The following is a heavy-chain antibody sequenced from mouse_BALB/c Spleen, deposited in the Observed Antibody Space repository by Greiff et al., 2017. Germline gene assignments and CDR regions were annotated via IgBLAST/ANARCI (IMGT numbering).Heavy chain of an antibody. Sequence: VQLQQPGAELVMPWASVTMSCKASGYTFTYYLMHLVKQRPGQGLELIGAIYTSDSYTSYNQTFKGKATLTVDESSSTAYMQLSSLTSEDSAVYYCARGSYGGFAYWGQGTLVTVSA. J-gene: IGHJ3*01. V-gene: IGHV1-69*01. D-gene: IGHD1-1*02. CDR3: ARGSYGGFAY. CDR1: GYTFTYYL. CDR2: IYTSDSYT.